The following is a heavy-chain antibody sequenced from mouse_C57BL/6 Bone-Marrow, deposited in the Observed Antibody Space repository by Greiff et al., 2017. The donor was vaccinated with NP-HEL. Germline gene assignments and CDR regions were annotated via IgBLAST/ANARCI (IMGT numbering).Heavy chain of an antibody. CDR2: IYWDDDK. D-gene: IGHD2-2*01. J-gene: IGHJ2*01. Sequence: QVQLQQSGPGLLQSSPTLSLSCSSSGFSLSTSGMGVSWLRPPSGQGLEWLAHIYWDDDKRYNPYLKSRLTISKDTSRNQVFLKITSVDTADTATYYCARRVGYVLFDYWGQGTTLTVSS. V-gene: IGHV8-12*01. CDR3: ARRVGYVLFDY. CDR1: GFSLSTSGMG.